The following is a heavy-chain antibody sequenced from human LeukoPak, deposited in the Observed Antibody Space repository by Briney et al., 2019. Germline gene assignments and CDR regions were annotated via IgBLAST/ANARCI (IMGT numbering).Heavy chain of an antibody. J-gene: IGHJ6*02. D-gene: IGHD6-19*01. CDR3: ARGDERDSSGWYTYYYYYGMDV. CDR2: INHSGST. Sequence: PSETLSLTCAVYGGSFSGYYWSWIRQPPGKGLEWIGEINHSGSTNYNPSLKSRVTISVDTSKNQFSLKLSSVTAADTAVYYCARGDERDSSGWYTYYYYYGMDVWGQGTTVTVSS. V-gene: IGHV4-34*01. CDR1: GGSFSGYY.